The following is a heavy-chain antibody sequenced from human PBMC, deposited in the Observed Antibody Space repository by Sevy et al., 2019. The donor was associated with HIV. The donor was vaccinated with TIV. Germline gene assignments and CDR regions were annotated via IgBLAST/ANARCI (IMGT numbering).Heavy chain of an antibody. CDR3: ARRVTGDNWFDP. CDR2: ILYSGST. J-gene: IGHJ5*02. CDR1: GDSMNTYY. D-gene: IGHD2-21*02. V-gene: IGHV4-59*01. Sequence: SETLSLTCTVTGDSMNTYYWAWIRQPPGKSLEWVGYILYSGSTEYSPSLKSRVTMALDESKNEGSLRLSSVTAADTAVYYCARRVTGDNWFDPWGQGRLVTVSS.